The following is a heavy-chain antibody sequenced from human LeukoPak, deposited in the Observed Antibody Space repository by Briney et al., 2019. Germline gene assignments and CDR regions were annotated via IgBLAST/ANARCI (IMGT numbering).Heavy chain of an antibody. CDR1: GGSINSNNW. CDR2: ISHTGST. CDR3: GRLMAGLD. J-gene: IGHJ4*02. D-gene: IGHD6-19*01. Sequence: SETLSLTCAVSGGSINSNNWWTWVRQPPGRGLEWIAEISHTGSTNYSPSLKSRVTISVDKSKNQFFLKLNSVTAADTAVYYCGRLMAGLDWGQGTLVTVSS. V-gene: IGHV4-4*02.